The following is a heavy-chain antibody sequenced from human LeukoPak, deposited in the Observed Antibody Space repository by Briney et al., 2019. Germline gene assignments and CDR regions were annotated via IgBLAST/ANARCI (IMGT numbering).Heavy chain of an antibody. D-gene: IGHD3-10*01. V-gene: IGHV4-34*01. Sequence: SETQSLTCAVYGGSFSGYYWSWIRQPPGKGLEWIGEINHSGSTNYNPSLKSRVTISVDTSKNQFSLKLSSVTAADTAVYYCARLWFGELLSSDYWGQGTLVTVSS. CDR2: INHSGST. CDR3: ARLWFGELLSSDY. J-gene: IGHJ4*02. CDR1: GGSFSGYY.